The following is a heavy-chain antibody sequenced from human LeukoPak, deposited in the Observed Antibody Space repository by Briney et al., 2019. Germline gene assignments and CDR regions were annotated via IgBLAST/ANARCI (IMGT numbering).Heavy chain of an antibody. CDR1: GYTFAGYY. J-gene: IGHJ4*02. CDR2: INPNSGGT. CDR3: ARVRSDCSSTSCYVDYFDY. Sequence: ASVKVSCKASGYTFAGYYMHWVRQAPGQGLEWMGWINPNSGGTNYAQKFQGRVTMTRDTSISTAYMELGRLRSDDTAVYYCARVRSDCSSTSCYVDYFDYWGQGTLVTVSS. D-gene: IGHD2-2*01. V-gene: IGHV1-2*02.